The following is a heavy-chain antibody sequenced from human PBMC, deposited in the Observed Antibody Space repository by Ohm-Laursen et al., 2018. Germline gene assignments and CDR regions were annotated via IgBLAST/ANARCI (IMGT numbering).Heavy chain of an antibody. CDR1: GFTFADYW. J-gene: IGHJ6*02. V-gene: IGHV3-7*01. Sequence: SLRLSCAASGFTFADYWMNWVRRAPGKGLEWVANIKQDGSEKNYVDSVKGRFTVTRDNANNSLYLQMNSLRVEDTAVYYCARDVAHGGYGFGMDVWGQGTTVTVSS. CDR2: IKQDGSEK. D-gene: IGHD5-12*01. CDR3: ARDVAHGGYGFGMDV.